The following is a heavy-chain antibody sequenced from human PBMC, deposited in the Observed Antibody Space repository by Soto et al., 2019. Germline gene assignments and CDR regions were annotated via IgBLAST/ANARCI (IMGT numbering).Heavy chain of an antibody. Sequence: QITLKESGPTLVKPTQTLTLTCTFSGFSLNTSGVGVGWIRQPPGKALEGLVIIYWDDDKRYSPSLRGRLTITKDTSKNQVVLTMTNVDPEDTATYFCAHRRIGVSQWNYGDFDYWGQGILVTVSS. J-gene: IGHJ4*02. CDR2: IYWDDDK. V-gene: IGHV2-5*02. D-gene: IGHD1-7*01. CDR3: AHRRIGVSQWNYGDFDY. CDR1: GFSLNTSGVG.